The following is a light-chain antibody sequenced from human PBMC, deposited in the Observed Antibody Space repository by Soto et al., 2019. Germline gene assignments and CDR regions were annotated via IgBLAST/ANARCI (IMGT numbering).Light chain of an antibody. J-gene: IGLJ2*01. V-gene: IGLV1-44*01. Sequence: QSVLTQPPSASGTPGQRVTISCSRSSSNIGSNTVNWYQQLPGTAPKLLIYSNNQRPSGVPDRFSGSKSGTSASLAISGLQSEDEADYYCAAWDDSLNDHVVFGGGTKLTVL. CDR1: SSNIGSNT. CDR3: AAWDDSLNDHVV. CDR2: SNN.